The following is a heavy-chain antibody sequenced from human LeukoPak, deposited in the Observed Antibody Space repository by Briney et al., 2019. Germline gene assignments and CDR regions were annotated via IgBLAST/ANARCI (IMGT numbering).Heavy chain of an antibody. V-gene: IGHV4-59*01. Sequence: SETLSLTCSVSGGSMSGDYWNWIRQSPGDRLEWIGYVYYRGTTNYNPSLRSRISISIDTSSNQFSLTLTSVNTVDTAIYYCARGRSARRWDLPHLDLWGRGTVVTVSS. CDR2: VYYRGTT. D-gene: IGHD4-23*01. CDR1: GGSMSGDY. CDR3: ARGRSARRWDLPHLDL. J-gene: IGHJ4*02.